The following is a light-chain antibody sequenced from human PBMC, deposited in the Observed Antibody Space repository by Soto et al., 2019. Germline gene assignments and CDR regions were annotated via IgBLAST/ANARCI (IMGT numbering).Light chain of an antibody. CDR2: AAS. CDR3: HLYNPQSIT. CDR1: KNIFKF. V-gene: IGKV1-5*01. J-gene: IGKJ4*01. Sequence: DIQLIQSPATLSASAGDRITITCGASKNIFKFLAWYQQRSGSAPNLLIYAASDLESGVPSIYSGSGAGTDFTLTIENMQPAYFSTYCYHLYNPQSITFGGGT.